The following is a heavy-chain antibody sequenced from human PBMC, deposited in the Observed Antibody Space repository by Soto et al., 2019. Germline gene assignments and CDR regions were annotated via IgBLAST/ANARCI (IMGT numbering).Heavy chain of an antibody. CDR3: ARDLLDTTGDYYFDY. CDR1: GGSISSGTYY. Sequence: SETLSLTCTVSGGSISSGTYYWSWIRQPPGKGLEWIGYIYHSGSSQYNPSLKSRVTISIDTSKNQFSLELRSVTAADTAVYYCARDLLDTTGDYYFDYWGPGRLVTVSS. J-gene: IGHJ4*02. D-gene: IGHD3-3*01. CDR2: IYHSGSS. V-gene: IGHV4-30-4*01.